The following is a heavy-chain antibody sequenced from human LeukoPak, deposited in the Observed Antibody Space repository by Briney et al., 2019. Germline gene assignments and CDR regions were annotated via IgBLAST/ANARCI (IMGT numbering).Heavy chain of an antibody. D-gene: IGHD3-22*01. Sequence: ASVKVSCKASGYTFTSYGISWVRQAPGQGLEWMGWISAYNGNTNYAQKLQGRVTMTTDTSTSTAYMELRSLRSDDTAVYYCARVGVYDSSRRQFDCWGQGTLVTVSS. V-gene: IGHV1-18*01. CDR1: GYTFTSYG. J-gene: IGHJ4*02. CDR2: ISAYNGNT. CDR3: ARVGVYDSSRRQFDC.